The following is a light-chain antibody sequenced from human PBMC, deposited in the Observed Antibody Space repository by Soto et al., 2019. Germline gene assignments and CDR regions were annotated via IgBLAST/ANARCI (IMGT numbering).Light chain of an antibody. CDR2: AVS. Sequence: QSALTQPASVSGSPGQSITISCTGTSSDVGGYNYVSWYQQHPGKAPKLMIYAVSNRPSGVSNRFSGSKSGNTASLTISGLQAEDEVDHDCSSYTSSSTLVVFGGGTKLTVL. CDR1: SSDVGGYNY. J-gene: IGLJ2*01. V-gene: IGLV2-14*01. CDR3: SSYTSSSTLVV.